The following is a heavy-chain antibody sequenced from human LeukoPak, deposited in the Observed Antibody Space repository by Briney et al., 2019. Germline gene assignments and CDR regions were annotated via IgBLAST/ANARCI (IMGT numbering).Heavy chain of an antibody. CDR3: ARDSRYYFDY. V-gene: IGHV3-30-3*01. J-gene: IGHJ4*02. D-gene: IGHD6-25*01. CDR1: GFTFSSYA. CDR2: KSYDGSNK. Sequence: GGSLRLSCAASGFTFSSYAMHWVRQAPGKGLEWVAVKSYDGSNKYYADSVKGRFTISRDNSKNTLYLQMNSLRAEDTAVYYCARDSRYYFDYWGQGTLVTVSS.